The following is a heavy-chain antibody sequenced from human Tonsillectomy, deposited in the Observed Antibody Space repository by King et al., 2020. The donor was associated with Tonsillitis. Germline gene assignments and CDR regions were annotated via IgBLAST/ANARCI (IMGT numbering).Heavy chain of an antibody. Sequence: QLVQSGGGLVQPGRSLRLSCAASGFTFDDYAMHWVRQAPGKGLEWVSGISWNSGSIGYADSVKGRFTISRDNAKNSLYLQMNSLRAEDTALYYCAKDISGYDLTYFDYWGQGTLVTVSS. J-gene: IGHJ4*02. CDR2: ISWNSGSI. CDR1: GFTFDDYA. V-gene: IGHV3-9*01. D-gene: IGHD5-12*01. CDR3: AKDISGYDLTYFDY.